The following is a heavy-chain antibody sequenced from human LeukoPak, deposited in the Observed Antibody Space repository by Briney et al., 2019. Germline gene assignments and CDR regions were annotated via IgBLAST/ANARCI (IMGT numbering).Heavy chain of an antibody. J-gene: IGHJ4*02. Sequence: SVRVSCKASGGTFSSYAISWVRQAPGQGLEWMGRIIPILGIANYAQKFQGRVTITADKSTSTAYMELSSLRSEDTAVYYCARYGTEYYFDYWGQGTLVTVSS. CDR3: ARYGTEYYFDY. CDR1: GGTFSSYA. D-gene: IGHD1-1*01. V-gene: IGHV1-69*04. CDR2: IIPILGIA.